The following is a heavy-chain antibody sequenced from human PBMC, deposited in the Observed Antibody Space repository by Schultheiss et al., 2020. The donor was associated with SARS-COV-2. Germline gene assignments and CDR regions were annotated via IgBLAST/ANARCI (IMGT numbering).Heavy chain of an antibody. D-gene: IGHD3/OR15-3a*01. CDR3: ARGGQAPYYYYYGMDV. Sequence: GESLKISCAASGFTFSSYSMNWVRQAPGKGLEWVSAISGSGGSTYYADSVKGRFTISRDNSKNTLYLQMNSLRAEDTAVYYCARGGQAPYYYYYGMDVWGQGTTVTVSS. V-gene: IGHV3-23*01. J-gene: IGHJ6*02. CDR1: GFTFSSYS. CDR2: ISGSGGST.